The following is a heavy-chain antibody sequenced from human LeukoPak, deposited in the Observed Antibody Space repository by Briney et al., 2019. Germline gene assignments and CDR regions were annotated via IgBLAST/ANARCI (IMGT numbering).Heavy chain of an antibody. D-gene: IGHD6-13*01. J-gene: IGHJ3*01. CDR2: ISSTGST. V-gene: IGHV4-61*02. CDR3: ARHPARGQQGYAFDV. Sequence: SETLSLTCSVAGGSISSGGHYWSWIRQPAGKRLEYLGRISSTGSTNYNPSLRSRVTISVDTSKNQFSLKLSSVTAADAAIYYCARHPARGQQGYAFDVWGQGTMVTVSS. CDR1: GGSISSGGHY.